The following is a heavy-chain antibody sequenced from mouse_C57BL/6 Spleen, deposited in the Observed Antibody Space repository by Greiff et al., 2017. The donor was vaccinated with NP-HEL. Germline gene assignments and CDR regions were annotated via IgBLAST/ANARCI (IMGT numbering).Heavy chain of an antibody. J-gene: IGHJ2*01. Sequence: QVQLQQSGSGMVRPGASVTLSCKASGYTFTDYEMHWVKQTPVHGLEWIGAIDPGNGGTAYNQKFKGKAILTVDKSSSTAYMQLRSLTSEDSAVYYCARSGNHGYYWGQGTTLTVSS. V-gene: IGHV1-15*01. CDR2: IDPGNGGT. CDR1: GYTFTDYE. D-gene: IGHD2-2*01. CDR3: ARSGNHGYY.